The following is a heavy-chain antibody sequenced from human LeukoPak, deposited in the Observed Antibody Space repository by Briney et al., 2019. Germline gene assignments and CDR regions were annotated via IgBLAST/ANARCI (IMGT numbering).Heavy chain of an antibody. D-gene: IGHD3-10*01. V-gene: IGHV3-23*01. CDR1: GFAFSSYA. CDR2: ISGSGDST. J-gene: IGHJ4*02. CDR3: AKGSSGSFYSHFDY. Sequence: GGSLRLSCAASGFAFSSYAMNWVRQAPGKGLEWVSAISGSGDSTYYADSVKGRFTISRDNSKNTLYLQMNSLRAEDTAVYYCAKGSSGSFYSHFDYWGQGTLVTVSS.